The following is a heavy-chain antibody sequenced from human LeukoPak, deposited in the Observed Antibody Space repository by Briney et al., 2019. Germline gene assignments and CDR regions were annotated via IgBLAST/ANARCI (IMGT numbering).Heavy chain of an antibody. D-gene: IGHD2-15*01. CDR2: INYSGST. J-gene: IGHJ6*02. V-gene: IGHV4-59*01. Sequence: PSETLSLTCTASGGSISSYYWSWIRQPPGKGLEWIGYINYSGSTTYNPSLKSRVTISVDTSKNQFSLKLSSVTAADTAVYYCARVDCSGGSCTSNYYYGMDVWGQGTTVTVSS. CDR3: ARVDCSGGSCTSNYYYGMDV. CDR1: GGSISSYY.